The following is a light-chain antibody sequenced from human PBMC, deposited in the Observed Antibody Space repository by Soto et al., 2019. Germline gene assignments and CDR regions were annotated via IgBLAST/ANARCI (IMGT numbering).Light chain of an antibody. CDR3: VLYMGNAMV. V-gene: IGLV8-61*01. CDR1: SGSVSISHY. Sequence: QAVVTQEPSFSVSPGRTVTFTCGLSSGSVSISHYPSWYQQTPGQAPRTLIYNTDTPSSGVPDRFSGSILGNKAALTITGAQAEDESDYYCVLYMGNAMVFGGGTKLTVL. CDR2: NTD. J-gene: IGLJ3*02.